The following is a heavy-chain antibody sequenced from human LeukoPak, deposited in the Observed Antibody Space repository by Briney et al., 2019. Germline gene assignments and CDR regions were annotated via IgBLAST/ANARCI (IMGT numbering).Heavy chain of an antibody. CDR1: GESFSGYY. D-gene: IGHD3-16*01. CDR3: ATSGGTLGPTNYFAY. V-gene: IGHV4-34*01. Sequence: SETLSLTCAVYGESFSGYYCSWIRQPPGKGLEWIGEINHSGSTNYNPSLKSRVTIPVDTSKNQFSLKLSSVTAADTAVYYCATSGGTLGPTNYFAYWGQGTLVTVSS. CDR2: INHSGST. J-gene: IGHJ4*02.